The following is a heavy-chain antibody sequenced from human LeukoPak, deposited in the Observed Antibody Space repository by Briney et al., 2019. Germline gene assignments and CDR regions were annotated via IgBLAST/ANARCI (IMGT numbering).Heavy chain of an antibody. J-gene: IGHJ4*02. Sequence: SETLSLTCTVSGGSISSYYWSWIRQPAGKGLEWIGRIYTSGSTNYNPPLKSRVTMSVDTSKNQFSLKLSSVTAADTAVYYRARDLMGASHFDYWGQGTPVTVSS. D-gene: IGHD4/OR15-4a*01. CDR3: ARDLMGASHFDY. V-gene: IGHV4-4*07. CDR1: GGSISSYY. CDR2: IYTSGST.